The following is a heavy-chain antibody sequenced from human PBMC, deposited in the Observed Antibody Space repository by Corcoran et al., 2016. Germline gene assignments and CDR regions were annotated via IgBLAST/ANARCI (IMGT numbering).Heavy chain of an antibody. Sequence: QVQLVQSGAEVKKPGASVKVSCKASGYTFTGYYMHWVRQAPGQGLEWMGWINPNSGGTNYAQKFQGWVTMTRDTSISTAYMERSRLRSDDTAVYYCARDHSGYFGDYYYGMDVWGQGTTVTVSS. CDR3: ARDHSGYFGDYYYGMDV. J-gene: IGHJ6*02. V-gene: IGHV1-2*04. CDR2: INPNSGGT. D-gene: IGHD5-12*01. CDR1: GYTFTGYY.